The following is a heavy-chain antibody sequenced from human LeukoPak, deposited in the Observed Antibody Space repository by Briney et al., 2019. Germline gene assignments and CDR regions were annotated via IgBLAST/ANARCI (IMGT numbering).Heavy chain of an antibody. D-gene: IGHD4-23*01. Sequence: SVKVSCKASGGTFSSYAISWVRQAPGQGLEWMGGIIPIFGTANYAQKFQGRVTITADESTSTAYMELSSLRSEDTAVYYCAKDYGGNSASVDYWGQGTLVTVSS. CDR3: AKDYGGNSASVDY. V-gene: IGHV1-69*01. J-gene: IGHJ4*02. CDR1: GGTFSSYA. CDR2: IIPIFGTA.